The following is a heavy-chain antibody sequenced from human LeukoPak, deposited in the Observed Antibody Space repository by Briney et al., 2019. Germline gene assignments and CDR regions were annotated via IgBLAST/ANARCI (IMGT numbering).Heavy chain of an antibody. CDR2: INPSGGST. CDR1: GDTFTSYY. Sequence: ASVKVSCKASGDTFTSYYMHWVRQAPGQGLEWMGIINPSGGSTSYAQKFQGRVTMTRDMSTSTDHMELSSLRSEDTAVYYCARDNSVEDTAWWFDPWGQGTLVTVSS. J-gene: IGHJ5*02. CDR3: ARDNSVEDTAWWFDP. V-gene: IGHV1-46*01. D-gene: IGHD4-23*01.